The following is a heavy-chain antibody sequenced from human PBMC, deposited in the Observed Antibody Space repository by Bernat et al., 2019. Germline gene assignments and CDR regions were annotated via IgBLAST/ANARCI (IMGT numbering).Heavy chain of an antibody. Sequence: QLQLQESGPGLVKPSETLSLTCTVSGGSISSSSYYWSWIRQHPGKGLEWIGYIYYSGSTYYNPSLKSRVTISVDTSKNQFSLKLSSVTAADTAVYYCARVENCGGDCYPRIDYWGQGTLVTVSS. V-gene: IGHV4-31*03. CDR1: GGSISSSSYY. J-gene: IGHJ4*02. CDR2: IYYSGST. D-gene: IGHD2-21*02. CDR3: ARVENCGGDCYPRIDY.